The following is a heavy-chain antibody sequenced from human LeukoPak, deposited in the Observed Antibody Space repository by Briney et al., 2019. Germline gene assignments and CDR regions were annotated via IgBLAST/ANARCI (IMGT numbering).Heavy chain of an antibody. J-gene: IGHJ4*02. CDR1: GFTFSEAW. V-gene: IGHV3-15*01. CDR3: AKDRQDYGAF. D-gene: IGHD4/OR15-4a*01. Sequence: GGSLRLSCAASGFTFSEAWMNWVRQAPGKGLEWVGRIKRKTDDGPTDYAAPVKGRFTISRDNSKNTLFLQMNSLRVEDTAVYYCAKDRQDYGAFWGQGALVTVSS. CDR2: IKRKTDDGPT.